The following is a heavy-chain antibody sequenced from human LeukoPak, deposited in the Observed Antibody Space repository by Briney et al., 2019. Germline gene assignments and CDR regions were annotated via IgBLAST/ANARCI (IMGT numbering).Heavy chain of an antibody. D-gene: IGHD3-10*01. CDR1: GYTFTSYG. V-gene: IGHV1-18*01. Sequence: GASVKVSGKASGYTFTSYGISWVRQPPGQGLEWMGWISAYNGNTNYAQKLQGRVTMTTDTSTSTAYMELRSLRSDDTAVYYCARVRGSYGSGSLYYYYGMDVWGQGTTVTVSS. J-gene: IGHJ6*02. CDR2: ISAYNGNT. CDR3: ARVRGSYGSGSLYYYYGMDV.